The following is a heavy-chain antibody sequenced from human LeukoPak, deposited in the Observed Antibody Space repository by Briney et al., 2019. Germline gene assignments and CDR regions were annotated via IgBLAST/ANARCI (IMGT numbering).Heavy chain of an antibody. Sequence: ASVKVSCKASGYTFTGYYMHWVRQAPGQGLEWMGWINPNSGGTNYAQKFQGRVTMTTDTSTSTAYMELRSLRSDDTAVYYCARVQWLVGGWFDPWGQGTLVTVSS. D-gene: IGHD6-19*01. CDR1: GYTFTGYY. CDR3: ARVQWLVGGWFDP. CDR2: INPNSGGT. J-gene: IGHJ5*02. V-gene: IGHV1-2*02.